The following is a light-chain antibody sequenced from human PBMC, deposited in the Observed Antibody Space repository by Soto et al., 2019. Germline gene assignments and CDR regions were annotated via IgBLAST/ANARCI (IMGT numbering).Light chain of an antibody. CDR1: QSISSW. CDR3: QQYNSYWP. Sequence: IHITQSPSTLSASLGDRVTITCRASQSISSWLAWYQQKPGKSPKLLIYDASSLESGVPSRLSGSGSGTEFTLTIRSLQPDDFATYYCQQYNSYWPFGQGTKVDLK. V-gene: IGKV1-5*01. CDR2: DAS. J-gene: IGKJ1*01.